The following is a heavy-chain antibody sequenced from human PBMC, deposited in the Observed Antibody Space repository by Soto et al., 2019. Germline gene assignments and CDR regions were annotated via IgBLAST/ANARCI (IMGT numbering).Heavy chain of an antibody. CDR3: ARDVVGATTYWFDP. CDR1: GGSISSYY. CDR2: IYYSGST. V-gene: IGHV4-59*01. D-gene: IGHD1-26*01. J-gene: IGHJ5*02. Sequence: SETLSLTCTVSGGSISSYYWSWIRQPPGKGLEWIGYIYYSGSTNYNPSLKSRVTISVDTSKNQFSLKLSSVTAADTAVYYCARDVVGATTYWFDPWGQGTLVTVSS.